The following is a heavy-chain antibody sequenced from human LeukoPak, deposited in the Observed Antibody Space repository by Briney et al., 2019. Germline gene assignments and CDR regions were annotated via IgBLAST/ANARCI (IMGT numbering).Heavy chain of an antibody. J-gene: IGHJ4*02. CDR2: IFTSGNS. Sequence: SETLSLTCTVSGDSISGNHYWNWIRQPAGKGLEWIGRIFTSGNSNYNPSLTSRVTIPLDTSKDQFSLRLSSVTAAATAFYYCARESATSGSTDWGQGTLVTVSS. D-gene: IGHD3-10*01. CDR3: ARESATSGSTD. V-gene: IGHV4-61*02. CDR1: GDSISGNHY.